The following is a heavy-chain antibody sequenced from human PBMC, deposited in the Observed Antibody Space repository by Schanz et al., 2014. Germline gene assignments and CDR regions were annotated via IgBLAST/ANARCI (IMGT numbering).Heavy chain of an antibody. D-gene: IGHD3-16*01. CDR2: IGRRGQVI. CDR1: GFTFSSSW. CDR3: ARSYHDDDDYTRALDM. V-gene: IGHV3-21*01. Sequence: EVHLVESGGGLVQPGGSLRLSCAASGFTFSSSWMHWVRKAPGKGLVWVACIGRRGQVIYYADSMEGRFTISRDNAQNSLFLQMNSLRVEDTAVYYCARSYHDDDDYTRALDMWGQGTMVTVSS. J-gene: IGHJ3*02.